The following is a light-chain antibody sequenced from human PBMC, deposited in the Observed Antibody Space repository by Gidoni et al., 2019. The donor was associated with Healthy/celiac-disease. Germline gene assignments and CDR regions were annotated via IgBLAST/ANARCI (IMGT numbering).Light chain of an antibody. CDR1: QSVLYSSNKKHY. Sequence: VMTQSPDSLAVSLGERATINCQSSQSVLYSSNKKHYLAWYQQKPGQPPKLLIYWASTRESGVPDRFSGSGSGTDFTLTISSLQAEDVAVYYCQQYYSTPRTFGPGTKVDIK. V-gene: IGKV4-1*01. CDR3: QQYYSTPRT. J-gene: IGKJ3*01. CDR2: WAS.